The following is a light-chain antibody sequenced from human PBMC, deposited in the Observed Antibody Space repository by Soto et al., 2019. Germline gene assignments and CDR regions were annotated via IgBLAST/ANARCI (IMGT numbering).Light chain of an antibody. CDR2: AAS. Sequence: DIQMTQSPSSLSASVGDRVAITCRASQGISNYLAWYQQKSGRGPKLLIYAASTLQSGVPSRFSGSGSGTDFTLTISSLQPEDVATYYCQKYNGATYTFGQGTKLEI. V-gene: IGKV1-27*01. CDR1: QGISNY. CDR3: QKYNGATYT. J-gene: IGKJ2*01.